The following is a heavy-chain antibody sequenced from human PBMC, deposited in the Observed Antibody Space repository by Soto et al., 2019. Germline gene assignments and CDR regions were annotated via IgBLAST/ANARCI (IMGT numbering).Heavy chain of an antibody. CDR1: GFTFSSYT. CDR3: AKGAYSNNWYED. V-gene: IGHV3-30-3*01. D-gene: IGHD6-13*01. Sequence: QVQLVESGGGVVQPGRSLRLSCAASGFTFSSYTMHWVRQATGKGLEWVAVISYDGSNKYYADSVKGRFTISRDNSKNTLYLQMNSLRAEDTAVYYCAKGAYSNNWYEDWGQGTLVTVSS. J-gene: IGHJ5*02. CDR2: ISYDGSNK.